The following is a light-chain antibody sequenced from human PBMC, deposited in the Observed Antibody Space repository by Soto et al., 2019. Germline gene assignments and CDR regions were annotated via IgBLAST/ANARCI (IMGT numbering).Light chain of an antibody. CDR2: GAS. J-gene: IGKJ4*01. V-gene: IGKV3-20*01. CDR3: QQYGSSPLELT. Sequence: EIVLTQSPGTLSLSPGESATLSCRASQSVSSSYLAWYQQKPGQAPRLLIYGASSRATGIPDRFSGSGSGTDFTLTISRLEPEDFAVYYCQQYGSSPLELTFGGGTKVDIK. CDR1: QSVSSSY.